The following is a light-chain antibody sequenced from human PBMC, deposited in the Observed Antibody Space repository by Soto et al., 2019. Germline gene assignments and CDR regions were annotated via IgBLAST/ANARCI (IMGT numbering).Light chain of an antibody. CDR1: SSDVGGYNF. V-gene: IGLV2-8*01. CDR2: EVT. CDR3: SSYAATNNSV. Sequence: QSVLTQPPSASGSPGQSVTISCTGTSSDVGGYNFVSWYQQHPGKAPQLIIYEVTKRPSGVPDRFSGSKSGNTASLTVSGLQTADEADYYCSSYAATNNSVFGSGTKVTVL. J-gene: IGLJ1*01.